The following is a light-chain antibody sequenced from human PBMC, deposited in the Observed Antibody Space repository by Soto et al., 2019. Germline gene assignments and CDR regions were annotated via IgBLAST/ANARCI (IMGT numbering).Light chain of an antibody. CDR3: QQYGSSLWK. J-gene: IGKJ1*01. CDR2: GAS. V-gene: IGKV3-20*01. CDR1: QSVSSY. Sequence: EIVLSQSPAPPSLSPGARATLSCRASQSVSSYLAWYQQKPGQAPRLLIYGASSRATGIPDRFSGSGSGTDFTLTISRLEPEDFAVYYCQQYGSSLWKFGQGTKVDIK.